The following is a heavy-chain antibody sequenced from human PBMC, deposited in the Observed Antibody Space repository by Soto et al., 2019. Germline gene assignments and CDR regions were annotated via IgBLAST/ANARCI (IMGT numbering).Heavy chain of an antibody. Sequence: QVQLQESGPGLAKPSETLSLTCTVSGGSISTYYWSWIRQPPGKGLEWIGYIYYSGSTNYNPSLKSRATTPADTPNTQSSRKLSSVTAADAAVYYCARGGWRHIDYWGQGTLVTVSS. V-gene: IGHV4-59*08. CDR1: GGSISTYY. D-gene: IGHD3-3*01. CDR2: IYYSGST. CDR3: ARGGWRHIDY. J-gene: IGHJ4*02.